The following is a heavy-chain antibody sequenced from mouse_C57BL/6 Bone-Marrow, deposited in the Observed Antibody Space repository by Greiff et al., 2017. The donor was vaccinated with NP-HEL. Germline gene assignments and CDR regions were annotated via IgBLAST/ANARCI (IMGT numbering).Heavy chain of an antibody. CDR1: GYTFTSYW. V-gene: IGHV1-64*01. Sequence: QVQLQQPGAELVKPGASVKLSCKASGYTFTSYWMHWVKQRPGQGLEWIGMIHPNSGSTNYNEKFKSKATLTVDKSSSTAYMQLSSLTSEDSAVYYGGREDEGVYAMDYWGQGTSVTVSS. J-gene: IGHJ4*01. CDR2: IHPNSGST. CDR3: GREDEGVYAMDY.